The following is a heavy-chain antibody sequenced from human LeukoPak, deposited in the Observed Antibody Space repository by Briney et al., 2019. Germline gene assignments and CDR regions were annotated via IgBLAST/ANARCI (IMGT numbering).Heavy chain of an antibody. V-gene: IGHV4-61*02. CDR2: IYTSGST. Sequence: SETLSLTCTVSGGSISSGSYYWSWIRQPAGKGLEWIRRIYTSGSTNYNPSLKSRVTISVDTSKNQFSLKLSSVTAADTAVYYCARGDLDYGEYALDYWGQGTLVTVSS. CDR1: GGSISSGSYY. CDR3: ARGDLDYGEYALDY. J-gene: IGHJ4*02. D-gene: IGHD4-17*01.